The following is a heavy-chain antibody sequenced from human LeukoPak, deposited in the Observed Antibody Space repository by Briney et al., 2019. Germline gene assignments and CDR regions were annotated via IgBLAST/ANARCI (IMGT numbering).Heavy chain of an antibody. D-gene: IGHD3-10*01. CDR1: GFXFSRYA. V-gene: IGHV3-30*14. CDR2: ISYDGSQE. J-gene: IGHJ6*02. Sequence: PGGSLRLSCAASGFXFSRYAIRWVRQAPGKGLEWVAVISYDGSQEYYADSVKGRFTISRDNSKNTLYLQMNSLRTEDTAVYYCARRWAPTSGNYFCMDVWGQGTTVIVSS. CDR3: ARRWAPTSGNYFCMDV.